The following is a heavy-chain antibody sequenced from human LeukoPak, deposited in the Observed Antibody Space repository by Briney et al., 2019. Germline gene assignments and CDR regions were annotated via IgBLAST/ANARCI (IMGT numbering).Heavy chain of an antibody. V-gene: IGHV1-2*02. CDR1: GYTFTGYY. CDR3: ARFGLGKHIEVAGIPLDI. CDR2: INPNSGGT. J-gene: IGHJ3*02. Sequence: ASVKVSCKASGYTFTGYYMHWVRQAPGQGLEWMGWINPNSGGTNYAQKFQGRVTMTTDTSTSTAYMELRSLRSDDTAVYYCARFGLGKHIEVAGIPLDIWGQGTMVTVSS. D-gene: IGHD6-19*01.